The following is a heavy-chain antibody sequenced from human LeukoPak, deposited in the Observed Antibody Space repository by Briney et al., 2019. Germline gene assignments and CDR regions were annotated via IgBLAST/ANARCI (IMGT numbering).Heavy chain of an antibody. CDR2: ISWNSGSI. CDR1: GFTFDDYA. D-gene: IGHD3-10*01. Sequence: PGRSLRLSCAASGFTFDDYAMHWVRQAPGKGLEWVSGISWNSGSIGYADSVKGRFTISRDNAKNSLYLQMNSLRAEDTALYYCAKDILAMVRGVIIANFDYWGQGTLVTVSS. CDR3: AKDILAMVRGVIIANFDY. V-gene: IGHV3-9*01. J-gene: IGHJ4*02.